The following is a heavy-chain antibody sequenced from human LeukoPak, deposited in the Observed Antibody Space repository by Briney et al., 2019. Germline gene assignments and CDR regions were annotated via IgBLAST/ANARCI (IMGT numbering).Heavy chain of an antibody. V-gene: IGHV4-59*01. CDR1: GGSISSYS. D-gene: IGHD6-19*01. CDR3: ARGNRYSSGWYEDY. CDR2: IYYSGST. Sequence: PSETLSLTCTVSGGSISSYSWSWIRQPPGKGLEWIGYIYYSGSTTYNPSLKSRVTISVDTSKNQFSLKLSSVTAADTAVYYCARGNRYSSGWYEDYWGQGTLVTVSS. J-gene: IGHJ4*02.